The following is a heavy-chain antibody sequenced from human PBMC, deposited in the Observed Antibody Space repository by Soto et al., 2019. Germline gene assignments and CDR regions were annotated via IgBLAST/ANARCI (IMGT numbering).Heavy chain of an antibody. CDR1: GFNFSSYG. J-gene: IGHJ4*02. D-gene: IGHD3-3*01. V-gene: IGHV3-21*03. Sequence: GGSLRLSCAASGFNFSSYGMNWVRQAPGKGLEWVSFISSSSTYIYYADSLKGRFTISRDNAKNSLYLQMDSLRAEDTALYYCARYYDLWSGYYFADYWGQGTLVTVSS. CDR2: ISSSSTYI. CDR3: ARYYDLWSGYYFADY.